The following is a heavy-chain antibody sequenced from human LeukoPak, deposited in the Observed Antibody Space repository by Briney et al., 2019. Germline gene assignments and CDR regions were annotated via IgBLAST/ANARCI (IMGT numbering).Heavy chain of an antibody. Sequence: SETLSLTCTVSGGSISSGSYHWSWLRQPAGKGLEWIGRIYTSGSTNYNPSLKSRVTISGDTSKNQFSLKLSSVTAADTAVYYCARLRDDYNGRGVEYWGQGTLVTVSS. J-gene: IGHJ4*02. D-gene: IGHD5-24*01. CDR1: GGSISSGSYH. V-gene: IGHV4-61*02. CDR2: IYTSGST. CDR3: ARLRDDYNGRGVEY.